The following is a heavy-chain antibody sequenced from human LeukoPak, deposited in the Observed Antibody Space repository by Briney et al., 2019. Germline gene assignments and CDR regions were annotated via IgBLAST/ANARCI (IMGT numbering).Heavy chain of an antibody. V-gene: IGHV4-59*12. CDR1: GGSISSYY. Sequence: SETLSLTCTVSGGSISSYYWSWIRQPPGKGLEWIGYIYYSGSTNYNPSLKSRVIISVDTSKNQFSLKLSSVTAADTAVYYCARDRYYYDSSGDAFDIWGQGTMVTVSS. D-gene: IGHD3-22*01. CDR3: ARDRYYYDSSGDAFDI. CDR2: IYYSGST. J-gene: IGHJ3*02.